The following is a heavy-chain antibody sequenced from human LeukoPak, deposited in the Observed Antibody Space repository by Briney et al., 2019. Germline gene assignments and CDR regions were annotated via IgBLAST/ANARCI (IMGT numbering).Heavy chain of an antibody. V-gene: IGHV3-48*02. Sequence: GGPLRLSCAASGFTFSSYTMNWVRQAPGKGLEWVAHISTTSRAIYYADSVRGRFTVSRDNAKNSLFLQMNSLRDEDTAIYYCARDKGGQALIAPLDYWGQGTMVTVSS. CDR3: ARDKGGQALIAPLDY. CDR2: ISTTSRAI. J-gene: IGHJ4*02. D-gene: IGHD3-16*01. CDR1: GFTFSSYT.